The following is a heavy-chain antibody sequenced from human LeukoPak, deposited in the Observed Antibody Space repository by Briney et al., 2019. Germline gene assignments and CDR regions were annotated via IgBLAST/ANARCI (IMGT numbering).Heavy chain of an antibody. D-gene: IGHD3-10*01. CDR1: GGSISDSY. CDR2: VYDSGGT. CDR3: ARVERGVISYDAFDM. Sequence: MSSETLSLTCSVSGGSISDSYWGWIRQPPGKQMEWIGYVYDSGGTNYNPSLKSRVTISVDTSRNQFSLKLSSVTAADTAVYYCARVERGVISYDAFDMWGQGTMVTVSS. V-gene: IGHV4-59*08. J-gene: IGHJ3*02.